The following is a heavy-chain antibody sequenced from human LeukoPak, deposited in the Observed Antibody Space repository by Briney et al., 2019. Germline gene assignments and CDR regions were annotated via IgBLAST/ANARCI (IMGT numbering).Heavy chain of an antibody. Sequence: GGSLRLSCAASGFTFSSYGMSWVRQAPGKGLEWVSAISGSGGSTYYADSVKGRFTISRDNSKNTLCLQMNSLRAEDTAVYYCAGGPRDFYYYMDVWGKGTTVTISS. CDR1: GFTFSSYG. CDR2: ISGSGGST. J-gene: IGHJ6*03. CDR3: AGGPRDFYYYMDV. V-gene: IGHV3-23*01.